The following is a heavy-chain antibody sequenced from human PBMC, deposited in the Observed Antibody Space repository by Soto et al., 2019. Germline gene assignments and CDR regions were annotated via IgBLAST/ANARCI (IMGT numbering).Heavy chain of an antibody. D-gene: IGHD3-10*01. CDR1: GCTFNTYA. Sequence: QVQLVQSGAEMKKPGSSVKVSCQSSGCTFNTYAMNWVRQAPGQGPEWMGDISPMFGAANYAPKFQGRVTIPADESTGTSYMQLRSLTSEDTALYFCAREVQVHTPAFVYWGQGTLVTVSS. V-gene: IGHV1-69*19. CDR3: AREVQVHTPAFVY. J-gene: IGHJ4*02. CDR2: ISPMFGAA.